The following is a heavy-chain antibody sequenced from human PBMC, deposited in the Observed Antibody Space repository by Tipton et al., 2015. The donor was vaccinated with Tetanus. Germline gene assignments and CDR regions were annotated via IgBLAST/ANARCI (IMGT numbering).Heavy chain of an antibody. J-gene: IGHJ2*01. CDR1: GYNFSHHS. D-gene: IGHD3-3*01. CDR2: IDPRDSEA. Sequence: QLVQSGADVKKPGESLKISCQGSGYNFSHHSIGWVRQMAGKGLEWVGIIDPRDSEARYGPSFQGQVIISADKSISTTYLQWGSLTSSDTAIYYCARRRSAVLSGGYHWYFDLWGRGTLVTVSS. V-gene: IGHV5-51*01. CDR3: ARRRSAVLSGGYHWYFDL.